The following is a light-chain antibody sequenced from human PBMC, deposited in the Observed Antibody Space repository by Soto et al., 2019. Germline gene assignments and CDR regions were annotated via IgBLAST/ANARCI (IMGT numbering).Light chain of an antibody. CDR1: QSVSSS. CDR3: HQYNNWPPRT. Sequence: EIVMTQSPVTLSLSPGERATLSCRASQSVSSSLAWYQHKPGQAPRLLIYGSSTSATGIPARFSGSGSGTEFTLTIRSLQSDDFAVYYCHQYNNWPPRTFGQGTNLEIK. V-gene: IGKV3-15*01. J-gene: IGKJ2*02. CDR2: GSS.